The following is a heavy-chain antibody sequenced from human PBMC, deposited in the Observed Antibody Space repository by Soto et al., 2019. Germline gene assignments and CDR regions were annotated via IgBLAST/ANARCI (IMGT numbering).Heavy chain of an antibody. V-gene: IGHV2-5*02. J-gene: IGHJ4*02. CDR3: AHRAGLQGNWDGGYFDY. Sequence: QITLKESGPTRVRPTQTLTLTCTFSGFSLSTNGVGVGWIRQAPGKARECLALIYWDDDKRYSPSLRTRLTLTKDTARNQVVLTMTNMDPVDTATYYCAHRAGLQGNWDGGYFDYWGQGALVTVSS. CDR2: IYWDDDK. D-gene: IGHD1-1*01. CDR1: GFSLSTNGVG.